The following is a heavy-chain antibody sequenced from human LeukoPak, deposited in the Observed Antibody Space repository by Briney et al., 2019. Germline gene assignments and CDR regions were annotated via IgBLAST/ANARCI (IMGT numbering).Heavy chain of an antibody. D-gene: IGHD4-23*01. J-gene: IGHJ4*02. CDR3: ARRCCTGTVAGPLDY. Sequence: PGGSLRLSCAASGFTFSSYAMHWVRQAPGKGLEWVAVISYDGSNKYYADSVKGRFTISRDNSKNTLYLQMNSLRAEDTAVYYCARRCCTGTVAGPLDYWGQGTLVTVSS. CDR2: ISYDGSNK. CDR1: GFTFSSYA. V-gene: IGHV3-30-3*01.